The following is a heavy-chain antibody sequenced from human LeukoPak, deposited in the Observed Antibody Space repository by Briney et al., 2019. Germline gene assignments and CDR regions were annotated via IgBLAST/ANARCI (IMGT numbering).Heavy chain of an antibody. D-gene: IGHD3-3*01. Sequence: TGGSLRLSCAASGFTFSSYSMNWVRQAPGKGLEWVSSISSSSSYIYYADSVKGRFTISRDNAKNSLYLQMNSLRAEDTAVYYCARDRGARAYYDFWSGYFYYYYMDVWGKGTTVTVSS. J-gene: IGHJ6*03. CDR2: ISSSSSYI. CDR3: ARDRGARAYYDFWSGYFYYYYMDV. V-gene: IGHV3-21*01. CDR1: GFTFSSYS.